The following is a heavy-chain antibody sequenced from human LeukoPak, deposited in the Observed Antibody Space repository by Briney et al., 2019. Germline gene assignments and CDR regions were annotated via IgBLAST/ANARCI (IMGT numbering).Heavy chain of an antibody. CDR2: ISAYNGNT. D-gene: IGHD3-9*01. CDR3: ARVLHYDILTGYSTPYYYYGMDV. CDR1: GYTFTSYG. J-gene: IGHJ6*02. Sequence: GASVKVSCKASGYTFTSYGISRVRQAPGQGLEWMGWISAYNGNTNYAQKLQGRVTMTTDTSTSTAYMELRSLRSDDTAVYYCARVLHYDILTGYSTPYYYYGMDVWGQGTTVTVSS. V-gene: IGHV1-18*01.